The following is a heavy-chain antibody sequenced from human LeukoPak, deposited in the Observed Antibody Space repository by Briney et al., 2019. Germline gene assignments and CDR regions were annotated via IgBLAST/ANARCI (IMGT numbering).Heavy chain of an antibody. CDR3: ARGGKRYYDILTGYSTSFYYYGMDV. V-gene: IGHV4-39*07. Sequence: PSETLSLTCTVSGGSISSSSYYWGWIRQPPGKGLEWIGSIYYSGSTYYNPSLKSRVTISVDTSKNQFSLKLSSVTAADTAVYYCARGGKRYYDILTGYSTSFYYYGMDVWGQGTTVTVSS. D-gene: IGHD3-9*01. CDR1: GGSISSSSYY. J-gene: IGHJ6*02. CDR2: IYYSGST.